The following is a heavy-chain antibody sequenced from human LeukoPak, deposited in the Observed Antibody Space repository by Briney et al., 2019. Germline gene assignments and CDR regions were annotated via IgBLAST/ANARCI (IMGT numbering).Heavy chain of an antibody. CDR1: GYTFTSYD. CDR2: MNPNSGNT. CDR3: ARRSQAGGTGIGY. J-gene: IGHJ4*02. V-gene: IGHV1-8*01. Sequence: ASVNVSCKASGYTFTSYDINWVRQATGQGLEWMGWMNPNSGNTGSAQKFQGRLTMNRNTSISTAYMELSSLRSEDTAVYYCARRSQAGGTGIGYWGQGTLVTVSS. D-gene: IGHD6-19*01.